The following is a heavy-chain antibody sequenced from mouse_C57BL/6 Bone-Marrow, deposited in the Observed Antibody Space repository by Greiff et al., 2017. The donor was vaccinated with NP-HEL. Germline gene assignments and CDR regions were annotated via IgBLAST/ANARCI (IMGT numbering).Heavy chain of an antibody. CDR2: IDPEEGET. D-gene: IGHD2-1*01. V-gene: IGHV14-2*01. CDR3: ARTDYGNLFAY. J-gene: IGHJ3*01. Sequence: EVQLQQSGAELVKPGASVKLSCTASGFNIKDYYMHWVKQRTEQGLEWIGRIDPEEGETKYAPKFPGQATITADTSSNTAYLQLSSLTSEDTAVYYCARTDYGNLFAYWGQGTLVTVSA. CDR1: GFNIKDYY.